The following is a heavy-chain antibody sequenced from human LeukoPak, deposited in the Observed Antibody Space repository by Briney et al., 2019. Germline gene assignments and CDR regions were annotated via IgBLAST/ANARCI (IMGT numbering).Heavy chain of an antibody. CDR2: IYYSGNT. CDR3: ARGRVGATWFDP. Sequence: SETLSLTCTVSGGSISSYYWSWIRQPPGKGLEWIGYIYYSGNTNYNPSLKSRVTISVDTSKNQFSLKLSSVTAADTAVYYCARGRVGATWFDPWGQGTLVSVSS. J-gene: IGHJ5*02. D-gene: IGHD1-26*01. V-gene: IGHV4-59*01. CDR1: GGSISSYY.